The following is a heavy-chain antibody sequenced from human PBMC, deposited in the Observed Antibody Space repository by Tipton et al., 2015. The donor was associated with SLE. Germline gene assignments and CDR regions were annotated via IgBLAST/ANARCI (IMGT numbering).Heavy chain of an antibody. CDR3: ARDRVNWNYRDAGYYYYMDV. J-gene: IGHJ6*03. CDR1: GFTFSSYE. V-gene: IGHV3-48*03. CDR2: ISSSGSTI. D-gene: IGHD1-7*01. Sequence: SLRLSCAASGFTFSSYEMNWVRQAPGKGLEWVSYISSSGSTIYYADSVKGRFTISRDNSKNTLPLQMNSLRAEDTAVYYCARDRVNWNYRDAGYYYYMDVWGKGTTVTVSS.